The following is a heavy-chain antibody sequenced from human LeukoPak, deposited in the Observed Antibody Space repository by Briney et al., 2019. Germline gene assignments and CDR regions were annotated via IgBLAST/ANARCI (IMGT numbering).Heavy chain of an antibody. V-gene: IGHV1-69*04. CDR2: IIPILGIA. Sequence: GASVNVSCKASGYTFTSYGISWVRQAPGQGLEWMGRIIPILGIANYAQKFQGRVTITADKSTSTAYMELSSLRSEDTAVYYCARDPRYCSSTSCYTEYWGQGTLVTVSS. D-gene: IGHD2-2*02. CDR1: GYTFTSYG. J-gene: IGHJ4*02. CDR3: ARDPRYCSSTSCYTEY.